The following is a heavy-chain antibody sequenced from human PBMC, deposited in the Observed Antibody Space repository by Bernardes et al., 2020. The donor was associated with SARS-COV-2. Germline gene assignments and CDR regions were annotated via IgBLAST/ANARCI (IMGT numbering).Heavy chain of an antibody. Sequence: EPLSLSCTVSVGSISSYYWSWIRQPPGKGLELIGYIYYSGSTNYNPSLNSRVTISVDTSKNQFSLKLSSVTAADTALYYCARGGYYDSSGYLDAFDIWGQGTMVTVSS. J-gene: IGHJ3*02. CDR2: IYYSGST. CDR1: VGSISSYY. V-gene: IGHV4-59*01. CDR3: ARGGYYDSSGYLDAFDI. D-gene: IGHD3-22*01.